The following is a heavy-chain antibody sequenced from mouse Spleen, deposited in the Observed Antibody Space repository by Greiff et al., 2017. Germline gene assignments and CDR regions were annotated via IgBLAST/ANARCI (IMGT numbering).Heavy chain of an antibody. Sequence: EVKLVESGGGLVKPGGSLKLSCAASGFTFSSYAMSWVRQTPEKRLEWVATISDGGSYTYYPDNVKGRFTISRDNAKNNLYLQMSHLKSEDTAMYYCARDAHYGKGYFDYWGQGTTLSVSS. J-gene: IGHJ2*01. CDR3: ARDAHYGKGYFDY. CDR2: ISDGGSYT. D-gene: IGHD2-1*01. V-gene: IGHV5-4*01. CDR1: GFTFSSYA.